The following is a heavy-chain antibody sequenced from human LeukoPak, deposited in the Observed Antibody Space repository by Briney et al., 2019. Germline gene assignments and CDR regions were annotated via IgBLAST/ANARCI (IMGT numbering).Heavy chain of an antibody. CDR3: ARDGGIAAAATFYYFYY. CDR2: FYHSGST. Sequence: SGPLSLTCAVSGGSIRSSNWWSWFRPPPGTGLEWTEEFYHSGSTNYNPSLKSRVTISVDKSKNPYSLKLSSGTAADTAVYYCARDGGIAAAATFYYFYYWGQGTLVTVSS. CDR1: GGSIRSSNW. D-gene: IGHD6-13*01. V-gene: IGHV4-4*02. J-gene: IGHJ4*02.